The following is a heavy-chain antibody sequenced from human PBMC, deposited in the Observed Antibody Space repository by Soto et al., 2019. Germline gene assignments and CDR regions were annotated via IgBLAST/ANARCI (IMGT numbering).Heavy chain of an antibody. CDR2: IKSKTDGGTT. CDR1: GFTFSNAW. CDR3: TTETYYYGSGSLDY. V-gene: IGHV3-15*01. J-gene: IGHJ4*02. Sequence: GGSLRLSCAASGFTFSNAWMSWVRQAPGKGLELVGRIKSKTDGGTTDYAAPVKGRFTISRDDSKNTLYLQMNSLKTEDTAVYYCTTETYYYGSGSLDYWGQGTLVTVSS. D-gene: IGHD3-10*01.